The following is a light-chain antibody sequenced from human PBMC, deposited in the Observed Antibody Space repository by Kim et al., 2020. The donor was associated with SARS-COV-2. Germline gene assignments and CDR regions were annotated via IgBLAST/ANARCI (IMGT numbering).Light chain of an antibody. CDR1: SLRSYY. J-gene: IGLJ2*01. V-gene: IGLV3-19*01. CDR2: GRN. Sequence: SSELTQDPAVSVALGQTVRITCQGDSLRSYYATWYQQKPRQAPVLVIYGRNNRPSGIPDRFSGSTSGNTASLTISGAQAEDEADFYCQSRDSGGNVAFGGGTKVTVL. CDR3: QSRDSGGNVA.